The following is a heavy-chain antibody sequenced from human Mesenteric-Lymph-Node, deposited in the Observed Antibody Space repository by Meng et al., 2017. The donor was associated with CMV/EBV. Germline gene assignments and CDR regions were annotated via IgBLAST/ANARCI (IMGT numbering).Heavy chain of an antibody. V-gene: IGHV2-5*02. D-gene: IGHD6-13*01. CDR2: IYWDDDK. CDR1: GFSLRTSGVG. J-gene: IGHJ4*02. CDR3: AHISGIAAGGPFYVDY. Sequence: QITFKESGPTLVKHTQTLTLTCTFSGFSLRTSGVGVGWIRQPPGKALEWLALIYWDDDKRYSPSLKSRLTITKDTSKNQVVLTMTNMDPVDTATYYCAHISGIAAGGPFYVDYWCQGTLVTVSS.